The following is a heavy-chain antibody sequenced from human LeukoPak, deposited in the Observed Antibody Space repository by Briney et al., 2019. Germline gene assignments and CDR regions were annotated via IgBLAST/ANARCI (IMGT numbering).Heavy chain of an antibody. D-gene: IGHD1-26*01. CDR3: ARDRLVGASLYFDY. CDR1: GWTVSTSY. CDR2: IYSGGST. Sequence: GGCLTLSCLASGWTVSTSYMSWVGQAPGKGLEWVGVIYSGGSTFYADSVKGRFTVSRDNSKNTLYLQMNSLRAEDTAVYHCARDRLVGASLYFDYWGQGTLVTVSS. J-gene: IGHJ4*02. V-gene: IGHV3-53*01.